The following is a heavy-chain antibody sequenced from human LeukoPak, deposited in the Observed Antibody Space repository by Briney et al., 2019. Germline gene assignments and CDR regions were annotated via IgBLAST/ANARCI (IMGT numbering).Heavy chain of an antibody. D-gene: IGHD3-10*01. J-gene: IGHJ4*02. V-gene: IGHV3-23*01. CDR3: ASGYYGNVFDY. CDR1: GFTFSSYA. CDR2: ISGSGGST. Sequence: GGSLRLSCAASGFTFSSYAMSWVRQAPGKGLEWVSAISGSGGSTYYADSVKGRFTISRDNAKNSLYLQMNSLRAEDTAVYYCASGYYGNVFDYWGQGTLVTVSS.